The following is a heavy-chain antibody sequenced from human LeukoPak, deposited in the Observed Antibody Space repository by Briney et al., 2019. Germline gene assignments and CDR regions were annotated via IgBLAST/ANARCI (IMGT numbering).Heavy chain of an antibody. CDR3: ARVGVYDFWSGYYSTDYYFDY. D-gene: IGHD3-3*01. CDR2: IKQDGSEK. V-gene: IGHV3-7*03. J-gene: IGHJ4*02. CDR1: GFIFTKYW. Sequence: GGSLRLSCAASGFIFTKYWMSWVRQAPGKGLEWVANIKQDGSEKYYLDSVKGRFTISRDNAKNSLYLQMNSLRAEDTAVYYCARVGVYDFWSGYYSTDYYFDYWGQGTLVTVSS.